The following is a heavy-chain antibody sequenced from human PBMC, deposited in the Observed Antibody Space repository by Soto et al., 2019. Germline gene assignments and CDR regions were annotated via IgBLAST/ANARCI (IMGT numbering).Heavy chain of an antibody. Sequence: ASVKVSCKASGYTFTSHGISWVRQAPGQGLEWMGWISAYNGNTNYAQKLQGRVTMTTDTSTSTAYMELRSLRSDDTAVYYCAREGKYYYDSSGYPPHYWGQGTLVTVSS. CDR3: AREGKYYYDSSGYPPHY. J-gene: IGHJ4*02. V-gene: IGHV1-18*04. D-gene: IGHD3-22*01. CDR2: ISAYNGNT. CDR1: GYTFTSHG.